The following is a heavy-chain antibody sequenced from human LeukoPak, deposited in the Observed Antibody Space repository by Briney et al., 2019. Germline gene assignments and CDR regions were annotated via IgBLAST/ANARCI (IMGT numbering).Heavy chain of an antibody. J-gene: IGHJ3*02. CDR1: GDSV. Sequence: SQTLSLTCAISGDSVHSPSRGLEWLGRTYYRSKWYNDYAVSVKSRITINPDTSTNQFSLQLNSVTPEDTAVYYCARDPAYSSGWTKNAFDIWGQGTIVTVSS. V-gene: IGHV6-1*01. D-gene: IGHD6-19*01. CDR2: TYYRSKWYN. CDR3: ARDPAYSSGWTKNAFDI.